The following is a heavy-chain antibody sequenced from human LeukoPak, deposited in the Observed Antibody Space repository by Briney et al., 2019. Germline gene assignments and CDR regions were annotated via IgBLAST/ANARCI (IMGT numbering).Heavy chain of an antibody. CDR1: GFTFSSYG. J-gene: IGHJ4*02. Sequence: QSGGSLRLSCAASGFTFSSYGMHWVRQAPGKGLEWVAVISYDGSNKYYADSVKGRFTISRDNSKNTLYLQMNSLRAEDTAVYYCAMGTVNFSDYWGQGTLVTVSS. CDR2: ISYDGSNK. V-gene: IGHV3-30*03. CDR3: AMGTVNFSDY. D-gene: IGHD4-11*01.